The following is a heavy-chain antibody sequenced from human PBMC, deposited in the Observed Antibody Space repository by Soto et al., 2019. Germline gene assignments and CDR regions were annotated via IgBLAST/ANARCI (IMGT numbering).Heavy chain of an antibody. J-gene: IGHJ4*02. Sequence: PSKTLSLTCTVSGDCVTNYFWSWMRQPPGKGLEWIGHMYHGGRTNYSPSLKGRVTMSLDSSKNQFSLNLSSVTAADTAVYFCARDPGYCTNGVCPIFDFWGQGVLVTVSS. V-gene: IGHV4-59*02. CDR3: ARDPGYCTNGVCPIFDF. CDR2: MYHGGRT. D-gene: IGHD2-8*01. CDR1: GDCVTNYF.